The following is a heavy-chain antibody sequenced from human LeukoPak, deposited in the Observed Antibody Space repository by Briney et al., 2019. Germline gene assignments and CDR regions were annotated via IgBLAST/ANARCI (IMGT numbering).Heavy chain of an antibody. J-gene: IGHJ4*02. D-gene: IGHD3-3*01. V-gene: IGHV1-24*01. Sequence: ASVKVSCKVSGYTLTELSMHWVRQAPGKGLEWMGGFDPEDGETIYAQKFQGRVTMTEDTSTDTAYMELSSLRSEDTAVYYCATLMLYDFWSGYRGYFDYWGQGTLVTVSS. CDR3: ATLMLYDFWSGYRGYFDY. CDR2: FDPEDGET. CDR1: GYTLTELS.